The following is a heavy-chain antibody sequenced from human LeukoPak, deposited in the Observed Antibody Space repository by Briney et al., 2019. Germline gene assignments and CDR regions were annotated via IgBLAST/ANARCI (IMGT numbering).Heavy chain of an antibody. Sequence: PGGSLRLSCAASGFTFSDYYMSWIRQAPGKGLERVSYIGSSGSTIYYADSVKGRFTISRDNAKNSLYLQMNSLRAEDTAVYYCARDRYVGATTAGDSDSWGQGTLVTVSS. D-gene: IGHD1-26*01. V-gene: IGHV3-11*01. CDR1: GFTFSDYY. CDR2: IGSSGSTI. CDR3: ARDRYVGATTAGDSDS. J-gene: IGHJ4*02.